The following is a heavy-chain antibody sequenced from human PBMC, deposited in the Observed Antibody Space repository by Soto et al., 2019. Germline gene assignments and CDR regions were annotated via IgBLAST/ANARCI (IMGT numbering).Heavy chain of an antibody. V-gene: IGHV1-3*01. CDR2: INAGNGNT. Sequence: QVQLVQSGAEVKKPGASVNVSCKASGYTFTSYAIHWVRQAPGQRLEWMGWINAGNGNTKYSQKFQDRVTITRDTSASTAYMELSSLKSVDTAVYYCATGSSREFWGQGTLVTVSS. J-gene: IGHJ4*02. CDR3: ATGSSREF. CDR1: GYTFTSYA. D-gene: IGHD6-6*01.